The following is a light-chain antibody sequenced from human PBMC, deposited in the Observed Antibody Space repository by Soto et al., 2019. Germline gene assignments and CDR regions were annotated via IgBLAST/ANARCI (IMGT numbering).Light chain of an antibody. J-gene: IGKJ4*01. V-gene: IGKV3-20*01. Sequence: EFVLTQFPGTLSLSPGERVTLSCRASQSVSRSYLAWYQQKPGHAPRILIYGASTRATGIPDRFSGSGSGTDFTLTISRLEPEDFALYYCQQYGSSPPLTFGGGTKVEIK. CDR2: GAS. CDR1: QSVSRSY. CDR3: QQYGSSPPLT.